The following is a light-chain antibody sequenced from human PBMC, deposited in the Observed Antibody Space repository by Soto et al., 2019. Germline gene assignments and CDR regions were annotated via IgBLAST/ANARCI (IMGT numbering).Light chain of an antibody. J-gene: IGLJ3*02. CDR2: GNN. CDR3: QSYDSSLSGSV. CDR1: SSNIGAGYH. V-gene: IGLV1-40*01. Sequence: QSVLTQPPSVSGAPGQRVTISCTGSSSNIGAGYHVHWYQQLPGTAPKLLIYGNNNRPSGVPDRFSRSKSGTSASLAITGLQAEDEADYYCQSYDSSLSGSVFGGGTKLTVL.